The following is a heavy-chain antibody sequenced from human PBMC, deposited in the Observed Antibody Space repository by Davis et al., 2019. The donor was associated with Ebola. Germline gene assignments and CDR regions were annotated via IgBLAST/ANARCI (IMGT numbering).Heavy chain of an antibody. CDR3: ARDPGYYDSSGYWNP. V-gene: IGHV1-69*04. CDR1: GGTFSSYT. CDR2: IIPILGIA. J-gene: IGHJ5*02. Sequence: AASVKVSCKASGGTFSSYTISWVRQAPGQGLEWMGRIIPILGIANYAQKFQGRVTITADKSTSTAYMELSSLRSEDTAVYYCARDPGYYDSSGYWNPWGQGTLVTVSS. D-gene: IGHD3-22*01.